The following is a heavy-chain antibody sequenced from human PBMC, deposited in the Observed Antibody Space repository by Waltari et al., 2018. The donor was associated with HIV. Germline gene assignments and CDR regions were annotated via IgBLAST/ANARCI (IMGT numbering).Heavy chain of an antibody. Sequence: QVQLQESGQGLVKPSETLSLSFPVPGGSIQRLFWSWIRPAPGKQLQWIGYIFHDGGTNSYPSLKSRVTMSVDTSKNQFSLSLSSVTAADTAIYYRAGGHNFGSKFDYWGQGILVTVSS. V-gene: IGHV4-59*11. J-gene: IGHJ4*02. CDR1: GGSIQRLF. D-gene: IGHD5-18*01. CDR2: IFHDGGT. CDR3: AGGHNFGSKFDY.